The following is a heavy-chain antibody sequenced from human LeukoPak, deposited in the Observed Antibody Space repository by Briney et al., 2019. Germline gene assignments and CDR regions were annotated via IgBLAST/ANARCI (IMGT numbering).Heavy chain of an antibody. D-gene: IGHD4-17*01. V-gene: IGHV3-30*18. J-gene: IGHJ3*02. CDR3: AKDGDYDDYAGLFDI. CDR2: ISYDGSNK. CDR1: GFTFSSYG. Sequence: PGRSLRLSCAASGFTFSSYGMHWVRQAPGKGLEWVAVISYDGSNKYYADSVKGRFTISRDNSKNTLYLQMNSLRAEDTAVYYCAKDGDYDDYAGLFDIWGQGTMVTVSS.